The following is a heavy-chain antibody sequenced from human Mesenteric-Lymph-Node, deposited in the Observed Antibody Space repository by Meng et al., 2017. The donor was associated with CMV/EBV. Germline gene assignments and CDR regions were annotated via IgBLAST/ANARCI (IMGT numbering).Heavy chain of an antibody. CDR3: AGGTMAAELFDF. Sequence: GESLKLSCAVPGFTVSSNYMSWVRQAPGKGLEWVSVIYAGGSAYYADSVKDRFTISRDNSKNKLYLQMNSLRADDTAVYYCAGGTMAAELFDFWGQGTLVPSPQ. D-gene: IGHD4/OR15-4a*01. J-gene: IGHJ4*02. V-gene: IGHV3-53*01. CDR2: IYAGGSA. CDR1: GFTVSSNY.